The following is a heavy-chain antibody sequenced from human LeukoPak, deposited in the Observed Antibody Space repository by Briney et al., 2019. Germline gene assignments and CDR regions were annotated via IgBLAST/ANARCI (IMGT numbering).Heavy chain of an antibody. D-gene: IGHD2-15*01. Sequence: PSETLSLTCTVSGGSISSYYWSWIRQPPGKGLEWIGYIYYSGSTNYNPSLKSRVTISVDTSKNQFSLKLSSVTAADTAVYYCARHDPCSGGGCFPGIWGQGTMVTVSS. CDR3: ARHDPCSGGGCFPGI. J-gene: IGHJ3*02. CDR1: GGSISSYY. CDR2: IYYSGST. V-gene: IGHV4-59*08.